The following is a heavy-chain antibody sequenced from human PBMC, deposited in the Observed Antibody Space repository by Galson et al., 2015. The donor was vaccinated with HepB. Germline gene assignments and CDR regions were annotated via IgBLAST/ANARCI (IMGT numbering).Heavy chain of an antibody. D-gene: IGHD6-13*01. V-gene: IGHV1-69*13. J-gene: IGHJ4*02. CDR1: GGTFNSYS. CDR2: IIPMFRTA. Sequence: SVKVSCKASGGTFNSYSISWVRQAPGQGLEWMGGIIPMFRTANYAQKFKGGVTISADDSTNTVYMELSSLRSEDTAVYYCARPNSNSWSEFFYWGQGALITVSS. CDR3: ARPNSNSWSEFFY.